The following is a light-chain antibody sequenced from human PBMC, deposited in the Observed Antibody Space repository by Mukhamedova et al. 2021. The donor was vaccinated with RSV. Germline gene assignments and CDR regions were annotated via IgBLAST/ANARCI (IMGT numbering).Light chain of an antibody. V-gene: IGKV3-11*01. CDR1: QSVSSY. Sequence: GERATLSCRASQSVSSYLVWYQQKPGQAPRLLIYHVSNRAPGIPARFSGSGSGTDFTLTISSLEPDDFAVYYCQQRFTWPELTFGG. CDR2: HVS. J-gene: IGKJ4*01. CDR3: QQRFTWPELT.